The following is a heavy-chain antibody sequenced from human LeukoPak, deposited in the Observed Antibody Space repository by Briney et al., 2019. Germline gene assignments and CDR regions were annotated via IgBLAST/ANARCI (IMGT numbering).Heavy chain of an antibody. J-gene: IGHJ4*02. D-gene: IGHD5-24*01. CDR2: IIPIFGTG. V-gene: IGHV1-69*06. Sequence: ASVKVSCKASGGNFNTYAISWVRQAPGQGLEWMGGIIPIFGTGNYAQKFQGRVTITADKSTNTAYMELSSLKSEDTAVYYCAKDRGRGMPTNFDYWGQGTLVTVSS. CDR3: AKDRGRGMPTNFDY. CDR1: GGNFNTYA.